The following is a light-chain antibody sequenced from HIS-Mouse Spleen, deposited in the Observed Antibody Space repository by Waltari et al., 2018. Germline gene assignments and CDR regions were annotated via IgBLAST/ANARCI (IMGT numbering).Light chain of an antibody. J-gene: IGLJ3*02. CDR3: CSYAGSSTWV. CDR2: EGS. Sequence: QSALTQPASVSGSPGQSITISCTGTSSAVGSHNLVSWYQPPPGKAPKPMIYEGSKRPPGFSNRLPGSKSGNTASLTIAGLLAEDEADYYCCSYAGSSTWVFGGGTKLTVL. V-gene: IGLV2-23*01. CDR1: SSAVGSHNL.